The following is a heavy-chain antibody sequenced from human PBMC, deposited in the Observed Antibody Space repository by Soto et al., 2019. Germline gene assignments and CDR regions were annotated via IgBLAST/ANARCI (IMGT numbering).Heavy chain of an antibody. V-gene: IGHV3-33*01. CDR1: GFTFSSYG. Sequence: QVQLVEAGGGVVQPGRSLRLSCAASGFTFSSYGMHWVRQAPGKGLEWVAVIWNDGSNKYYADSVKGRFTISRDNSKNTPDLQMSSLGAEYRAVYYCARDRPQVLRYFDWPGYYYYGMDVWGQGTTVTVSS. CDR2: IWNDGSNK. CDR3: ARDRPQVLRYFDWPGYYYYGMDV. J-gene: IGHJ6*02. D-gene: IGHD3-9*01.